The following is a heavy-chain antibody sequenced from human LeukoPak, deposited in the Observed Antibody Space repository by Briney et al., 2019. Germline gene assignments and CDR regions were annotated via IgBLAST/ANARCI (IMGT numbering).Heavy chain of an antibody. Sequence: SETLSLTCTVSGGSISSSSYYWGWIRQPPGKGLEWIGSIYYSGSTYYNPSLESRVTISLDTSKNQISLKLSSVTAADTAVYYCARDTNHRVPGGNSGILVAFDIWGQGTMVTVSS. D-gene: IGHD4-23*01. J-gene: IGHJ3*02. V-gene: IGHV4-39*07. CDR2: IYYSGST. CDR1: GGSISSSSYY. CDR3: ARDTNHRVPGGNSGILVAFDI.